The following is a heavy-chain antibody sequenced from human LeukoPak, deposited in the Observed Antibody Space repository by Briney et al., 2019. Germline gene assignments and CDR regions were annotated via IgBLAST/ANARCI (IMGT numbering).Heavy chain of an antibody. J-gene: IGHJ4*02. CDR1: GFTFSSYA. CDR3: ARPDGVFDY. CDR2: ISYDGSNK. Sequence: RRSLRLSCAASGFTFSSYAMHWVRQAPGKGLEWVAVISYDGSNKYYADSVKGRLTISRDNSKNTLYLQMNSLRAEDTAVYYCARPDGVFDYWGQGTLVTVSS. D-gene: IGHD5-24*01. V-gene: IGHV3-30*04.